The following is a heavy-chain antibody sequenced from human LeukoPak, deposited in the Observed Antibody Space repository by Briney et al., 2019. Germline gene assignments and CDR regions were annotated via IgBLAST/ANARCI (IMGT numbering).Heavy chain of an antibody. Sequence: GGSLRLSCAASGFTFSDYYMSWIRQAPGKGLEWVSYISSSGSTIYYADSVKGRFTISRDNAKNSLYLQMNSLRAEDTAVYYCARDEGSGSYYRYYFDYWGQGTLVTVSS. V-gene: IGHV3-11*04. J-gene: IGHJ4*02. CDR3: ARDEGSGSYYRYYFDY. CDR2: ISSSGSTI. CDR1: GFTFSDYY. D-gene: IGHD3-10*01.